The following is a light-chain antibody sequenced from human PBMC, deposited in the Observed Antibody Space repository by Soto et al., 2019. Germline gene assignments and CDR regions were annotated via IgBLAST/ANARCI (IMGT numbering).Light chain of an antibody. CDR3: QQFNSYPIT. Sequence: AIPLTQSPSSLSASVGDRVTITCRASQDIRGALAWYQQKPGKAPKMLIYDVSTLESGVPLRFSGGSSGTDFTLTISSLQPVDFATYYCQQFNSYPITFGQGTRLEIK. CDR1: QDIRGA. V-gene: IGKV1-13*02. J-gene: IGKJ5*01. CDR2: DVS.